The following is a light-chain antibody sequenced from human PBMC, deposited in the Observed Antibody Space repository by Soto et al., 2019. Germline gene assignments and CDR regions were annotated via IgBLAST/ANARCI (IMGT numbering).Light chain of an antibody. J-gene: IGKJ1*01. CDR2: SAS. Sequence: DIQMTQSPSSLSASLGDRVTITCVASQGIAKSLAWYQQKPGKAPKLLIYSASTLQSGVPSRFSGSGSGTDFTLTISSLQPEDVATYYCQKYNSAPWTFGQGTKVDIK. CDR3: QKYNSAPWT. CDR1: QGIAKS. V-gene: IGKV1-27*01.